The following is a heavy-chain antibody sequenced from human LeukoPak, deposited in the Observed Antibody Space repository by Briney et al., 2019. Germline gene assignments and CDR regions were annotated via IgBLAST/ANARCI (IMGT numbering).Heavy chain of an antibody. D-gene: IGHD6-19*01. CDR1: GYTFTSYG. Sequence: GASVKVSCKASGYTFTSYGISWVRQAPGQGLEWMGWISAYNGNTNYAQKLQGRVTMTTDTSASTVYMEMSSLRSEDTAVYYCARDNSSSGWCGGGRYYYYYMDVWGKGTTVTISS. CDR3: ARDNSSSGWCGGGRYYYYYMDV. J-gene: IGHJ6*03. CDR2: ISAYNGNT. V-gene: IGHV1-18*01.